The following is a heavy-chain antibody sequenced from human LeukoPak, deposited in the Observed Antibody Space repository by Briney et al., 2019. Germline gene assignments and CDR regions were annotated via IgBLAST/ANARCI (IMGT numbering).Heavy chain of an antibody. J-gene: IGHJ4*02. CDR3: AANFRPYSSGLFDY. CDR2: FGPEDGET. V-gene: IGHV1-24*01. Sequence: ASVKVSCKVSGYTLTELSMHWVRQAPGKGLEWMGGFGPEDGETIYAQKFQGRVTMTEDTSTDTAYMELSSLRSEDSAVYYCAANFRPYSSGLFDYWGQGTLVTVSS. CDR1: GYTLTELS. D-gene: IGHD6-19*01.